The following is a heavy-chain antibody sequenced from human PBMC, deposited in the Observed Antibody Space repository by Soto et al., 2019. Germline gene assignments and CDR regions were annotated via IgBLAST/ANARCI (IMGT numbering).Heavy chain of an antibody. CDR2: IWYDGSNK. J-gene: IGHJ6*03. CDR1: GFTFSSYG. D-gene: IGHD6-13*01. Sequence: QVQLVESGGGVVQPGRSLRLSCAASGFTFSSYGMHWVRQAPGKGLEWVAVIWYDGSNKYYADSVKGRFTISRDNSKNTLYRQMNSLRAEDTAVYYCARVGIAAAGTQLAYYYYYMDVWGKGTTVTVSS. CDR3: ARVGIAAAGTQLAYYYYYMDV. V-gene: IGHV3-33*01.